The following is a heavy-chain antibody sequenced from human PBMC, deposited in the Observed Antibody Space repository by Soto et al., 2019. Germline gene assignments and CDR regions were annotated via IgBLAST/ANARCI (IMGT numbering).Heavy chain of an antibody. Sequence: PSETLSLTCSVSGASIYNGGYFWSWILHSPGKGLEWIGHIHNSGSPYNNPSLKSRVTISADTSMNQFSLALTSVTAADTAVYYCARDSAAAGIFDYWGQGTLVTVSS. V-gene: IGHV4-30-4*01. CDR2: IHNSGSP. J-gene: IGHJ4*02. CDR1: GASIYNGGYF. CDR3: ARDSAAAGIFDY. D-gene: IGHD6-13*01.